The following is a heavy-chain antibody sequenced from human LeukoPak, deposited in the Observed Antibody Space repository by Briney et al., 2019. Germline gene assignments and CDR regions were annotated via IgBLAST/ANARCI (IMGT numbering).Heavy chain of an antibody. V-gene: IGHV3-30*03. CDR3: ARGGEGGGFDY. D-gene: IGHD3-16*01. CDR1: GFTFSSYG. Sequence: PGGSLRLSCAASGFTFSSYGMHWVRQAPGKGLEWVAVISYDGSNKYYADSVKGRFTISRDNSKNSLYLQMNSLRAEDTAVYYCARGGEGGGFDYWGQGTLVTVSS. J-gene: IGHJ4*02. CDR2: ISYDGSNK.